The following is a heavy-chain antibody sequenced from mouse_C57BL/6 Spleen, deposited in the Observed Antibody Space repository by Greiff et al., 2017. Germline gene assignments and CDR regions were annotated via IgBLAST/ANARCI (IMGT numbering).Heavy chain of an antibody. V-gene: IGHV1-69*01. CDR1: GYTFTSYW. CDR3: ARLDDGYFWYFDV. J-gene: IGHJ1*03. D-gene: IGHD2-3*01. Sequence: VQLQQPGAELVMPGASVKLSCKASGYTFTSYWMHWVKQRPGQGLEWIGEIDPSDSYTNYNQKFKGKSTLTVDKSSSTAYMQLSSLTSEDSAVYYCARLDDGYFWYFDVWGTGTTVTVSS. CDR2: IDPSDSYT.